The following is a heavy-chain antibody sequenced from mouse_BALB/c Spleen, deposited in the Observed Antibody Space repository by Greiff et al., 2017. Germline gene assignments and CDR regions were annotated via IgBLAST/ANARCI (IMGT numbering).Heavy chain of an antibody. V-gene: IGHV1S81*02. D-gene: IGHD2-3*01. CDR2: INPSNGRT. CDR3: ARGWPTGAMDY. Sequence: QVQLQQPGAELVKPGASVKLSCKASGYTFTSYWMHWVQQRPGQGLEWIGEINPSNGRTNYNEKFKSKATLTVDKSSSTAYMELRSLTSEDSAVYYCARGWPTGAMDYWGQGTSVTVSA. J-gene: IGHJ4*01. CDR1: GYTFTSYW.